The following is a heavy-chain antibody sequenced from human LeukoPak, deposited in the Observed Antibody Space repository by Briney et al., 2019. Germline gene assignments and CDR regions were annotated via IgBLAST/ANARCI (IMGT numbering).Heavy chain of an antibody. D-gene: IGHD6-13*01. CDR2: ISTTDGAT. J-gene: IGHJ3*02. CDR1: GFTFSSHA. V-gene: IGHV3-23*01. CDR3: ARELSRSSWYYAFDI. Sequence: PGGSLRLPCAASGFTFSSHAMNWVRQAPGEGLEWVAAISTTDGATYYADSVKGRFTISRDDSKNTLYVQMKSLRLEDTAVYYCARELSRSSWYYAFDIWGQGTMVTVSS.